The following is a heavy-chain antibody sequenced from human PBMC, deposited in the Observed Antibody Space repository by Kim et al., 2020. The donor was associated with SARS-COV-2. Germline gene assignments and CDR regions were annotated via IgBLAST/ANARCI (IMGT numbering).Heavy chain of an antibody. J-gene: IGHJ4*02. D-gene: IGHD6-19*01. Sequence: GGSLRLSCTASGFTFSSHWMHWVRQAPGKGLEWVSRTNANGSDTAYADSVKGRFTISSDNAKSTLYLQMNSRRAGDTDVYYCANARWLIYWGQGTLVT. CDR3: ANARWLIY. CDR1: GFTFSSHW. CDR2: TNANGSDT. V-gene: IGHV3-74*01.